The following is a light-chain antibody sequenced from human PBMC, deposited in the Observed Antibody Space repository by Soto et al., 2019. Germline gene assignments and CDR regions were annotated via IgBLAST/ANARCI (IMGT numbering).Light chain of an antibody. J-gene: IGKJ2*01. CDR3: QQTFRSPYT. Sequence: EIQMPQSPPSLSASPGDTITITCRTSQSIRSYLNWYQEKSGTAPRLLIYAASTLQDGVPSRVTGSGSGTDFTLTISSLRPADVATYFCQQTFRSPYTFGPGTKLEI. CDR2: AAS. CDR1: QSIRSY. V-gene: IGKV1-39*01.